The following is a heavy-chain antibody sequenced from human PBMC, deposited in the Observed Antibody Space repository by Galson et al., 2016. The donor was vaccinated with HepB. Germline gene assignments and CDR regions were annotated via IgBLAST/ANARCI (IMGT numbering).Heavy chain of an antibody. D-gene: IGHD2-15*01. CDR3: GRDEGSGSGGRCYSA. CDR2: IYYTGNT. J-gene: IGHJ5*02. CDR1: GGSISRSSEY. V-gene: IGHV4-39*07. Sequence: SETLSLTCSVSGGSISRSSEYWGWIRQPPGKGLEWIGSIYYTGNTYYNPSLRSRVTFAVDTSRNQFSLKLTSVTAAHTAFYYCGRDEGSGSGGRCYSAWGQGILVTVSS.